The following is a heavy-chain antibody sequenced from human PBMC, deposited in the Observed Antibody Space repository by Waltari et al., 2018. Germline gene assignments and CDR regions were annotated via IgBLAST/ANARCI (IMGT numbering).Heavy chain of an antibody. J-gene: IGHJ3*02. V-gene: IGHV4-59*01. Sequence: QVQLQESGPGLVKPSETLSLTCTVSGGSISSYYWSWIRQPPGKGLEWIGYIYYSGSTNYNPSLKSRGTISVDTSKNQFSLKLSSVTAADTAVYYCARALGAAADGAFDIWGQGTMVTVSS. CDR2: IYYSGST. D-gene: IGHD6-13*01. CDR3: ARALGAAADGAFDI. CDR1: GGSISSYY.